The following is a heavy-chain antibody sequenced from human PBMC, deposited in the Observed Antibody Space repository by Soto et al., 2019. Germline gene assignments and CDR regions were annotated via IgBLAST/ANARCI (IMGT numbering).Heavy chain of an antibody. V-gene: IGHV4-4*02. CDR2: IYHSGST. CDR3: ARAAMGGSSWPFDY. J-gene: IGHJ4*02. D-gene: IGHD6-13*01. Sequence: QVQLQESGPGLVKPSGTLSLTCAVSGGSISSSNWWSWVRQPPGKGLEWIGEIYHSGSTNYNPSHKRRVTRSVDKSKNPFSLKLSSVTAADTAVYYCARAAMGGSSWPFDYWGQGTLVTVSS. CDR1: GGSISSSNW.